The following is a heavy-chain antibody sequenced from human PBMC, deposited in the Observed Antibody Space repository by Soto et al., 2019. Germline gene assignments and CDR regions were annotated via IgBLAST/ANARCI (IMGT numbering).Heavy chain of an antibody. V-gene: IGHV1-69*02. J-gene: IGHJ4*02. D-gene: IGHD6-25*01. CDR2: IIPILGIA. Sequence: QVQLVQSGAEVKKPGSSVKVSCKASGGTFSSYTISWVRQAPGQGLEWMGRIIPILGIANYAQKFQGRVTITADKSTSTAYMELSSLRSEDTAVYYCAISYSSAAGWAFDYWGQGTLVTVSS. CDR1: GGTFSSYT. CDR3: AISYSSAAGWAFDY.